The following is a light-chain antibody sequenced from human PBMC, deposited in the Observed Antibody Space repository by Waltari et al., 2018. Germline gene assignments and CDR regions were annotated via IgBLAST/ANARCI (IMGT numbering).Light chain of an antibody. Sequence: DIVLTQSPGTLPLSPGQSATISCRASQSVSRTLAWYQQTPGQAPRLLIYDASSRATGIPDRFSGSGSGTDFSLTISRLEPEDCAVYYCQKYGTLPATFGQGTKVEVK. J-gene: IGKJ1*01. CDR3: QKYGTLPAT. V-gene: IGKV3-20*01. CDR2: DAS. CDR1: QSVSRT.